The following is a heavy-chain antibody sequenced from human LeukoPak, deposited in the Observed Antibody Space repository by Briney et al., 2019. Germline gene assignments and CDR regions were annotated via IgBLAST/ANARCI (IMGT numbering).Heavy chain of an antibody. J-gene: IGHJ4*02. V-gene: IGHV4-38-2*02. CDR1: GYSISSGYY. CDR2: IYHSGTT. CDR3: ARAGGYGLIDY. Sequence: SETLSLTCTVSGYSISSGYYWGWIRQPPGKGLEWIGTIYHSGTTYYNPSLKSRVTISLDTSKNQFSLKVGSMTAADTAVYYCARAGGYGLIDYWGQGTMVTVSS. D-gene: IGHD5-18*01.